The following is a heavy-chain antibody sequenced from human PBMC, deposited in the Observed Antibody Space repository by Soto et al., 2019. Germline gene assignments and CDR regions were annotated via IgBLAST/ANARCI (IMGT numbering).Heavy chain of an antibody. CDR2: IIPIFGTA. CDR3: ARDSTAVAGTYYYYYGMDV. CDR1: GGTFSSYA. V-gene: IGHV1-69*13. J-gene: IGHJ6*02. Sequence: ASVKVSCKASGGTFSSYAISWVRQAPGQGLEWMGGIIPIFGTANYAQKFQGRVTITADESTSTAYMELSSLRSEDTAVYYCARDSTAVAGTYYYYYGMDVRGQGTTVTVSS. D-gene: IGHD6-19*01.